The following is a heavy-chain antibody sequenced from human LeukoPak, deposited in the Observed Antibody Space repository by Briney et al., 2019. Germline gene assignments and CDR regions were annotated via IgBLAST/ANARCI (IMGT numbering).Heavy chain of an antibody. J-gene: IGHJ4*02. D-gene: IGHD3-10*01. V-gene: IGHV3-48*03. CDR1: GFTFSSYE. CDR2: ISSSGSTI. Sequence: GGSLRLSCAASGFTFSSYEMNWVRQAPGKGLEWVSYISSSGSTIYYADSVKGRFTISRDNAKNSLYLQMNSLRAEDTAVYYCARGYYYGSGSYYWDYWGKGTLVTVSS. CDR3: ARGYYYGSGSYYWDY.